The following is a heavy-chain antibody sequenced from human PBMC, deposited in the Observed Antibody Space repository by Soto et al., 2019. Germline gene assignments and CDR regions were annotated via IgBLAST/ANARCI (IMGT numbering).Heavy chain of an antibody. CDR2: INHSGST. CDR1: GGSFSGYY. D-gene: IGHD6-13*01. J-gene: IGHJ4*02. Sequence: PSETLSLTCAVYGGSFSGYYWSWIRQPPGKGLEWIGEINHSGSTNYNPSLKSRVTISVDTSKNQFSLKLSSVTAADTAVYYCARTQSYSSSWYVNYWGQGTLVT. CDR3: ARTQSYSSSWYVNY. V-gene: IGHV4-34*01.